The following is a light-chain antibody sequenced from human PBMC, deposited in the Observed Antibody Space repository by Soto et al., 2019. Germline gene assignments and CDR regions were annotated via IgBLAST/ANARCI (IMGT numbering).Light chain of an antibody. CDR3: SSYTSSSTPYV. J-gene: IGLJ1*01. CDR2: EVS. Sequence: QSALTQPASVYGSPGQSITISCTGTSSAVGGYNYVSWYQQHPGKAPKLMIYEVSNRPSGVSNRFSGSKSGNTASLTISGLQAEDEADYYCSSYTSSSTPYVFGTGTKLTVL. CDR1: SSAVGGYNY. V-gene: IGLV2-14*01.